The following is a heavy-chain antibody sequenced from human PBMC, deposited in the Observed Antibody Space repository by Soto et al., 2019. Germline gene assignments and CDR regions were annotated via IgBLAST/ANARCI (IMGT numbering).Heavy chain of an antibody. V-gene: IGHV4-59*01. D-gene: IGHD3-10*01. J-gene: IGHJ5*02. CDR2: IYYSGST. CDR1: GGSISSYY. CDR3: AREYYGSGSPNWFDP. Sequence: PSETLSLTCTVSGGSISSYYWSWIRQPPGKGLEWIGYIYYSGSTNYNPSLKSRVTISVDTSKNQFSLKLSSVTAADTAVYYCAREYYGSGSPNWFDPWGQGTLVTVSS.